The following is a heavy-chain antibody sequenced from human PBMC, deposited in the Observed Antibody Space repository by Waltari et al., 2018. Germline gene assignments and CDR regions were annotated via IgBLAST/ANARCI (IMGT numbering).Heavy chain of an antibody. Sequence: QVQLQESGPGLVKPSETLSLTCTVSGGSISSHYWSWIRQPPGKGLEWIGYIYYSGSTNYNPSRTSRVTISVDTSKNQFSLKLSSVTAADTAVYYCARDGAAAGLWAFDIWGQGTMVTVSS. V-gene: IGHV4-59*11. D-gene: IGHD6-13*01. CDR1: GGSISSHY. J-gene: IGHJ3*02. CDR2: IYYSGST. CDR3: ARDGAAAGLWAFDI.